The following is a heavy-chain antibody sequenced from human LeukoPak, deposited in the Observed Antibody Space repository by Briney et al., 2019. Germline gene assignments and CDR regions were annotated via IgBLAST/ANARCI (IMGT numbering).Heavy chain of an antibody. CDR2: IYSGGST. Sequence: GGSLRLSCAASGFTVSSNYMSWVRQAPGKGLEWVSVIYSGGSTYYADSVKGRFTISRDNSKNTLYLQMNSPRAEDTAVYYCARRGSSWYYYYMDVWGKGTTVTVSS. CDR3: ARRGSSWYYYYMDV. V-gene: IGHV3-66*02. J-gene: IGHJ6*03. CDR1: GFTVSSNY. D-gene: IGHD6-13*01.